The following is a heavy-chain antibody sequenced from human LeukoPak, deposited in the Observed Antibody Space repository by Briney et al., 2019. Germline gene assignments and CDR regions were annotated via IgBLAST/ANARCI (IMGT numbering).Heavy chain of an antibody. J-gene: IGHJ5*02. CDR1: GGSISSYY. V-gene: IGHV4-59*08. CDR3: ARSYSSSWYGPYNWFDP. D-gene: IGHD6-13*01. Sequence: SETLSLTCTVSGGSISSYYWSWIRQPPGKGLEWIGYIFYSGSTNYNPSLKSRVTISVDTSKNQFSLKLSSVTAADTAVYYCARSYSSSWYGPYNWFDPWGQGTLVTVSS. CDR2: IFYSGST.